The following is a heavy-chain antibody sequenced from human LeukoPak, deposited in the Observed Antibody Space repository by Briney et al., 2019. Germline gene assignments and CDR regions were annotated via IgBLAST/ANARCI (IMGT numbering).Heavy chain of an antibody. J-gene: IGHJ4*02. CDR2: TRYDGSNK. Sequence: GGSLRLPCAASGFTFSSYGMHWVRQAPGKGLEWVSFTRYDGSNKYYADSVKGRFTISRDNSKNTLYLQMNSLRTEDTAVYYCAKPPLDDSFAFDYWGQGTLVTVPS. CDR3: AKPPLDDSFAFDY. V-gene: IGHV3-30*02. CDR1: GFTFSSYG. D-gene: IGHD3-22*01.